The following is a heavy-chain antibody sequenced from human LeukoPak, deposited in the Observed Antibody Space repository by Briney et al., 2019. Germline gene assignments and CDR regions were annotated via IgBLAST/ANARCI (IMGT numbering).Heavy chain of an antibody. CDR3: ARRIYCSGGSCSTHPDGFDY. D-gene: IGHD2-15*01. Sequence: SVKVSCKASGGTSSSYAISWVRQAPGQGLEWMGGIIPIFGTANYAQKFQGRVTITADESTSTAYMELSRLRSDDTAVYYCARRIYCSGGSCSTHPDGFDYWGQGTLVTVSS. CDR2: IIPIFGTA. J-gene: IGHJ4*02. CDR1: GGTSSSYA. V-gene: IGHV1-69*13.